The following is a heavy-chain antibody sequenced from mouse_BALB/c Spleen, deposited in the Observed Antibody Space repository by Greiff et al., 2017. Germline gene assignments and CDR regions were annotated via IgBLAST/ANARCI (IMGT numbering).Heavy chain of an antibody. CDR1: GFSFSSYA. J-gene: IGHJ3*01. V-gene: IGHV5-6-5*01. Sequence: EVKLVESGGGLVKPGGSLNLSCAASGFSFSSYAISWVRQTPEKRLEWVASISSGGSTYYPDSVKGRFTISRDNARNILYLQMSSLRSEDTAMYYSAREVVIAGGFADWGQGTLVTVSA. CDR3: AREVVIAGGFAD. CDR2: ISSGGST.